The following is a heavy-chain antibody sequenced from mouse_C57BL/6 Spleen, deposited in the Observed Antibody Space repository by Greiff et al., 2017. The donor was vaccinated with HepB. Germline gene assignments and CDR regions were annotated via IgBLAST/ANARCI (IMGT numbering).Heavy chain of an antibody. Sequence: VQLKESGPGLVKPSQSLSLTCSVTGYSITSGYYWNWIRQFPGNKLEWMGYISYDGSNNYNPSLKNRISITRDTSKNQFFLKLNSVTTEDTATYYCAREGDYYGSSYGYFDYWGQGTTLTVSS. J-gene: IGHJ2*01. CDR3: AREGDYYGSSYGYFDY. D-gene: IGHD1-1*01. CDR1: GYSITSGYY. CDR2: ISYDGSN. V-gene: IGHV3-6*01.